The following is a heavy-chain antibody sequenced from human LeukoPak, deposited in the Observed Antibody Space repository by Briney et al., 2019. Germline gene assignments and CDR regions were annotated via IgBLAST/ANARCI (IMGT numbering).Heavy chain of an antibody. CDR1: GFTFSSYW. Sequence: GGSLRLSCAASGFTFSSYWMSWVRQAPGKGLEWVANIKYDGSEKYYVDSVKGRFTISRDNAKNSLYLQMNSLRAEDTAVYYCARRGLTIFGVVSWFDPWGQGTLVTVSS. CDR3: ARRGLTIFGVVSWFDP. CDR2: IKYDGSEK. J-gene: IGHJ5*02. D-gene: IGHD3-3*01. V-gene: IGHV3-7*01.